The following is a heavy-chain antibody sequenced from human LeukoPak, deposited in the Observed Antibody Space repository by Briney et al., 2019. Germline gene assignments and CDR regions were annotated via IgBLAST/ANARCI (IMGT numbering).Heavy chain of an antibody. V-gene: IGHV3-30*04. D-gene: IGHD1-14*01. CDR3: ARDYHYKVDV. CDR1: GFAFSKYA. CDR2: ISDDGRS. Sequence: GRSLRLSCAASGFAFSKYAMHWVRQAPGKGLEWVTIISDDGRSNYADSVEGRFTISRDNSKNTLYLQMSSLRAEDTAVYYCARDYHYKVDVWGQGTTVTVSS. J-gene: IGHJ6*02.